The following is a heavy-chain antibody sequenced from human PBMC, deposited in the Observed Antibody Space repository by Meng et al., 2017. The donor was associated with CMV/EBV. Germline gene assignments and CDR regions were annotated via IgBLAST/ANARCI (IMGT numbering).Heavy chain of an antibody. Sequence: SREDAGFAVGSRCMRWDGRAPGRGLGWVSDIYSGGRTYYADSVKGRYTRYRNNSKNTLYLQMNSLRAEDTAVYYCARDRAASYYFDYWGQGTLVTVSS. CDR2: IYSGGRT. D-gene: IGHD6-13*01. V-gene: IGHV3-53*01. J-gene: IGHJ4*02. CDR3: ARDRAASYYFDY. CDR1: GFAVGSRC.